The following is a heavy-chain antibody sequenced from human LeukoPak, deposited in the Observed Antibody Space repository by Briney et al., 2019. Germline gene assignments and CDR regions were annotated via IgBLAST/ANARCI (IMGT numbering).Heavy chain of an antibody. J-gene: IGHJ4*02. Sequence: PSETLSLTCTVSGGSLSSHYWSWFRQPPGKGPEWIAYIYYSGRTNYNPSLKSRVTISIHSSKNQFSLKLSSVTAADTAIYYCARGAGYYDSSGQYYWGYFDYWGQGTLVPVSS. V-gene: IGHV4-59*11. CDR3: ARGAGYYDSSGQYYWGYFDY. CDR2: IYYSGRT. CDR1: GGSLSSHY. D-gene: IGHD3-22*01.